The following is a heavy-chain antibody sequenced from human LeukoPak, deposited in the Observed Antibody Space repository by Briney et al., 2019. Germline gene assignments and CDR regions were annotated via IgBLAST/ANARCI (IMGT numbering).Heavy chain of an antibody. J-gene: IGHJ4*02. CDR1: GFTFSSYE. Sequence: GGSLRLSCAASGFTFSSYEVNWVRQAPGKGPEWVSYISSSGSTVYYADSVKGRFTISRDNAKNSLYLQMNSLRAEDTAVYYCARDRGYDYVWGSYRTYYFDYWGQGTLVTVSS. D-gene: IGHD3-16*02. V-gene: IGHV3-48*03. CDR2: ISSSGSTV. CDR3: ARDRGYDYVWGSYRTYYFDY.